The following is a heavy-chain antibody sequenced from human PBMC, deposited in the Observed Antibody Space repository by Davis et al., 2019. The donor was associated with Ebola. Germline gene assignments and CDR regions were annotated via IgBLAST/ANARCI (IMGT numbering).Heavy chain of an antibody. CDR3: ARWYIVSTNPMYYYYGLDV. J-gene: IGHJ6*02. CDR1: GGSISSHH. V-gene: IGHV4-59*11. CDR2: IYYGGSS. Sequence: PSETLSLTCTVSGGSISSHHWSWIRQPPGKGLEWIGYIYYGGSSNYNPSLNDRVTISIDTSKNQFSLKLSSVTAADTAVYYCARWYIVSTNPMYYYYGLDVWGQGTTVTVSS. D-gene: IGHD5/OR15-5a*01.